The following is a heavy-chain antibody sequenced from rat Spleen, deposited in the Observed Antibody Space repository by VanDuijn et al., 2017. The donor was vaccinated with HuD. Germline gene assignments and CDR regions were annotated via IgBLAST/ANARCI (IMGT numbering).Heavy chain of an antibody. V-gene: IGHV5-31*01. CDR3: VRPAGTVVPNWFVY. J-gene: IGHJ3*01. D-gene: IGHD1-1*01. CDR2: ITVTGNGP. CDR1: GFTFHNYW. Sequence: EVQLVESGGGLVQPGRSLKLSCVASGFTFHNYWMTWIRQAPGKGLEWIASITVTGNGPYSPDSVKGRFTISSDNAKNTLYLQMDSLRSEDTATYYCVRPAGTVVPNWFVYWGQGTLVTVSS.